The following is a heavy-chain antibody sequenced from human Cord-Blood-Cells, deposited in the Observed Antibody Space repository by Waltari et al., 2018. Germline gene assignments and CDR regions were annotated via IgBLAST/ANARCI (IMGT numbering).Heavy chain of an antibody. D-gene: IGHD4-17*01. CDR3: ARGLLVYGGRYYYYGMDV. J-gene: IGHJ6*02. CDR1: GGSFRGYH. CDR2: INHSGST. V-gene: IGHV4-34*01. Sequence: VQLQQWGAGLLKPSETLSLTCAVYGGSFRGYHWSWPRQRPVKGLEWIGEINHSGSTNYNPSLKSRVTISVDTSKNQFSLKLSSVTAADTAVYYCARGLLVYGGRYYYYGMDVWGQGTTVTVSS.